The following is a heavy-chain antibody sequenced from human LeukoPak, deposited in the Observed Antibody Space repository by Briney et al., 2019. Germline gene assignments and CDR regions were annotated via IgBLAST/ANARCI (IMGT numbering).Heavy chain of an antibody. V-gene: IGHV3-48*01. D-gene: IGHD1-26*01. J-gene: IGHJ4*02. CDR2: ISSSSSTI. CDR3: AREGGSYPFDF. Sequence: GGSLRLSCAASGFTFSTYSMNWVRQAPGKGLEWVSYISSSSSTICYADSVKGRFTISRDNAKNSLYLQMNSLRAEDTAVYYCAREGGSYPFDFWGQGTLVTVSS. CDR1: GFTFSTYS.